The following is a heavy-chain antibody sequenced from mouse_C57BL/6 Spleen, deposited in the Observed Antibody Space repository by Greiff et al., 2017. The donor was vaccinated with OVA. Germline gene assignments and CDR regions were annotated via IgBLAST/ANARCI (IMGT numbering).Heavy chain of an antibody. J-gene: IGHJ4*01. Sequence: VQLKQSGPELVKPGASVKMSCKASGYTFTDYNMHWVKQSPGKSLEWIGYINPNNGGTSYNQKFKGKATLTVNKSSSTAYMELRSLTSEDSAVYYCAYYYGSSPHYYAMDYWGQGTSVTVSS. V-gene: IGHV1-22*01. CDR3: AYYYGSSPHYYAMDY. CDR1: GYTFTDYN. D-gene: IGHD1-1*01. CDR2: INPNNGGT.